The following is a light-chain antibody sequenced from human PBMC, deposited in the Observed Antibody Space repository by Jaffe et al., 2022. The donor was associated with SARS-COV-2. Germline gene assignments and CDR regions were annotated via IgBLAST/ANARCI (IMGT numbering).Light chain of an antibody. V-gene: IGKV1-12*01. CDR3: QQGSSFPFT. J-gene: IGKJ4*01. Sequence: DIHMTQSPSSVSASVGDRVTITCRASQDVSSWVAWYQQKPGKAPKLLINIATTLQGGVPSRFSGSGSGTDFTLTIVSLQPEDFATYYCQQGSSFPFTFGGGTKVDMK. CDR1: QDVSSW. CDR2: IAT.